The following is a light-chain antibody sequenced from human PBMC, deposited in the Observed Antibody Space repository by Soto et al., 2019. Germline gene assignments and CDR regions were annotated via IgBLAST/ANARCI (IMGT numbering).Light chain of an antibody. CDR3: QHLWDT. Sequence: EIVMTQSPATLSVSPGERATLSCRASQSVSSNLAWYQQKPGQAPRLLIYGASTRATGIPARFSGSGSGTEFTLTISSLQSEDFAVYYCQHLWDTFGQGTKLEIK. CDR1: QSVSSN. J-gene: IGKJ2*01. V-gene: IGKV3-15*01. CDR2: GAS.